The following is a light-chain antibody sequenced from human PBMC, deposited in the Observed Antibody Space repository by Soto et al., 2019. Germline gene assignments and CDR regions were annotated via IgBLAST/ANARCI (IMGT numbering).Light chain of an antibody. J-gene: IGLJ2*01. V-gene: IGLV2-23*01. CDR1: SSDVGSYNL. CDR2: EGS. CDR3: CSYAGSSTYVV. Sequence: QSALTQPASVSGSPGQSITISCTGTSSDVGSYNLVSWYQLHPGKAPKPMIYEGSKRPSGVSNRFSGSKSGNTASLTISGLQAEDEADYYCCSYAGSSTYVVFGGGTKLTVL.